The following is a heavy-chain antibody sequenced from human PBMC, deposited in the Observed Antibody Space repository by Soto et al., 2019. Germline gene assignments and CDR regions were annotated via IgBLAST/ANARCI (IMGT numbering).Heavy chain of an antibody. CDR2: IYYSGST. V-gene: IGHV4-31*03. D-gene: IGHD6-13*01. Sequence: SETLSLTCTVSGGSISSGGYYWSWIRQQPGKGLEWIGYIYYSGSTYYNPSLKSRVTISVDTSKNQFSLKLSSVTAADTAVYYCASLPASSSWYYFDYWGQGTLVTVSS. CDR1: GGSISSGGYY. J-gene: IGHJ4*02. CDR3: ASLPASSSWYYFDY.